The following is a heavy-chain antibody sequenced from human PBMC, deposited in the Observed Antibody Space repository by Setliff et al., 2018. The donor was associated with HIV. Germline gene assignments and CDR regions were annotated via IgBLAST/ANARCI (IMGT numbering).Heavy chain of an antibody. J-gene: IGHJ6*02. CDR1: GYTFTGYY. Sequence: ASVKVSCKASGYTFTGYYMRWVRQAPGQGLEWMGWINPNNGGTNYAQKFQGRVTMTRDTSISTAYMELSRLRSDDTAVYYCARDYYDSSSGCYEYSYYGMDVWGQGTTVTAP. V-gene: IGHV1-2*02. D-gene: IGHD3-22*01. CDR2: INPNNGGT. CDR3: ARDYYDSSSGCYEYSYYGMDV.